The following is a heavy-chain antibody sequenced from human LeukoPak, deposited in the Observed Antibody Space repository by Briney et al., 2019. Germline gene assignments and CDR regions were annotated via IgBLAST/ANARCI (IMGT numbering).Heavy chain of an antibody. V-gene: IGHV4-61*08. CDR3: ARDGGNGYDILTGTFYYGMDV. D-gene: IGHD3-9*01. CDR1: GGSISSDGFS. J-gene: IGHJ6*02. Sequence: PSETLSLTCAVSGGSISSDGFSWSWIRQPPGKGLEWIGYVYYSGSTNYNPSLKSRVTISVDTSKKQFFLKLSSVTAADTAVYYCARDGGNGYDILTGTFYYGMDVWGQGTTVIVSS. CDR2: VYYSGST.